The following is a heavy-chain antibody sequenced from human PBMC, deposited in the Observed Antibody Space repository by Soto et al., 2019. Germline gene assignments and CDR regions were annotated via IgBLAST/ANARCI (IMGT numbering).Heavy chain of an antibody. CDR3: VSHVRHEYDSSGQYFHN. D-gene: IGHD3-22*01. J-gene: IGHJ1*01. CDR1: GFTFSGSA. V-gene: IGHV3-73*02. CDR2: IRSKVNIYAT. Sequence: EVQLVESGGGLVQPGGSLKLSCAASGFTFSGSAMHWVRQASGKGLEWVGRIRSKVNIYATEYAASVKGSFTISRDASKNTAYLQMNILKSEDTDVYYCVSHVRHEYDSSGQYFHNWGQGTLVTVCS.